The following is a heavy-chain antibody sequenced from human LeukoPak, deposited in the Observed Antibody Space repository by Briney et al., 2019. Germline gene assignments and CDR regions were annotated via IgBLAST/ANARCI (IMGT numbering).Heavy chain of an antibody. V-gene: IGHV5-51*01. CDR2: IYPGDSDT. J-gene: IGHJ4*02. CDR1: GYSFTGYW. Sequence: GESLKISCKGSGYSFTGYWIGWVRQMPGKGLEWMGIIYPGDSDTRYSPSFQGQVTISADKSIGTAYLQWSSLKASDTAMYYCASRTMVRGVIQDYWGQGTQVTVSS. D-gene: IGHD3-10*01. CDR3: ASRTMVRGVIQDY.